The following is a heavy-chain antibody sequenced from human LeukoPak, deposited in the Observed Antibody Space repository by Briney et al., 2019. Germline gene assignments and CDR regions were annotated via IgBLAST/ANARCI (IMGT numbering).Heavy chain of an antibody. Sequence: MAILNPSGGSSNYAQKFQGRATLTRATSTGTVYMELSSLRSEDTAVYYCASVYKHGMDVWGQGTTVIVSS. V-gene: IGHV1-46*01. J-gene: IGHJ6*02. CDR2: LNPSGGSS. CDR3: ASVYKHGMDV. D-gene: IGHD5-24*01.